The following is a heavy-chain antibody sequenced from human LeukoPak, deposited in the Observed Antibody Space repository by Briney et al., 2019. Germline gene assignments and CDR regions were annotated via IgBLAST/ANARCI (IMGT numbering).Heavy chain of an antibody. Sequence: SETLSLTCAVYGGSFSGYYWSWIRQPPGKGLEWIGEINHSGSTNYNPSFKSRVTISVDTSKNQFSLKLSSMTAADTAVYYCARDDRLVQFGNWGQGTLVTVSS. CDR1: GGSFSGYY. D-gene: IGHD1-1*01. CDR2: INHSGST. V-gene: IGHV4-34*01. CDR3: ARDDRLVQFGN. J-gene: IGHJ4*02.